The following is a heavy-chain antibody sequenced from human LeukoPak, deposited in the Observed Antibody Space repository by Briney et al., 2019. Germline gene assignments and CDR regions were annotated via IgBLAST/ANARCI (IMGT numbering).Heavy chain of an antibody. CDR3: ARRRYYGSPYYYYMDV. CDR2: IYYSGST. J-gene: IGHJ6*03. Sequence: KPSETLSLTCTVSGGSISSSSYYWGWIRQPPGKGLEWIGSIYYSGSTYYNPSLKSRVTISVDTSKNQFSLKLSSVTAADTAVYYCARRRYYGSPYYYYMDVWGKGTTVTISS. CDR1: GGSISSSSYY. V-gene: IGHV4-39*01. D-gene: IGHD3-10*01.